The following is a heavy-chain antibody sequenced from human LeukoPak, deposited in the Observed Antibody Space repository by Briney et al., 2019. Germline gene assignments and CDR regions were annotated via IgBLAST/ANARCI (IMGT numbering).Heavy chain of an antibody. J-gene: IGHJ6*03. D-gene: IGHD2-2*01. Sequence: GASVKVSCKASGYTFTGYYMHWVRQAPGQGLEWMGWINPNSGGTNYAQKFQGRVTMTRDTSISTAYMELSRLRSDDTAVYYCARGARYCSSTSCDLMGYYYYYMDVWGKGTTVTISS. V-gene: IGHV1-2*02. CDR3: ARGARYCSSTSCDLMGYYYYYMDV. CDR1: GYTFTGYY. CDR2: INPNSGGT.